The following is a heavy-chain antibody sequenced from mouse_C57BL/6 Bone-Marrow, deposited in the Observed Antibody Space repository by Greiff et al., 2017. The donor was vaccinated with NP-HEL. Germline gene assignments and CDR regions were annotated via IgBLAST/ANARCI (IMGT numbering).Heavy chain of an antibody. V-gene: IGHV1-54*01. CDR2: INPGSGGT. D-gene: IGHD1-1*01. CDR1: GYAFTNYL. Sequence: VQLQESGAELVRPGTSVKVSCKASGYAFTNYLIEWVKQRPGQGLEWIGVINPGSGGTNYNEKFKGKATLTADKSSSTAYMQLSSLTSEDSAVYFCASTVDNYYAMDYWGQGTSVTVSS. CDR3: ASTVDNYYAMDY. J-gene: IGHJ4*01.